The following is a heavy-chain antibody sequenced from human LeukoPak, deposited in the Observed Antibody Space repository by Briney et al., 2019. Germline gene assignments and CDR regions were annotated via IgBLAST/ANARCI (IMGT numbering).Heavy chain of an antibody. Sequence: GGSLRLSCAASGFTFSSYAMHWVRQAPGKGLEWVAVISYDGSNKYYADSVKGRFTISRDNSKNTLYLQMNSLRAEDTAVYYCAKDVVVVTASTFDYWGQGTLVTVSS. D-gene: IGHD2-21*02. V-gene: IGHV3-30-3*01. J-gene: IGHJ4*02. CDR3: AKDVVVVTASTFDY. CDR2: ISYDGSNK. CDR1: GFTFSSYA.